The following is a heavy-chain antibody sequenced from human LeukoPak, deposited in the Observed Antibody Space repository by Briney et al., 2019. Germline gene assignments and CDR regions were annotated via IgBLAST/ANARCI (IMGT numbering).Heavy chain of an antibody. V-gene: IGHV3-21*01. J-gene: IGHJ6*04. CDR1: GFTFSSYS. CDR3: ARDRDCSSTSCRTDYYYYYGMDV. D-gene: IGHD2-2*01. Sequence: GGSLRLSCAASGFTFSSYSMNWVRQAPGKGLEWVSSISSSSSYIYYADSVKGRFTISRDNAKNSLYLQMNSLRAEDTAVYYCARDRDCSSTSCRTDYYYYYGMDVWGKGTTVTVSS. CDR2: ISSSSSYI.